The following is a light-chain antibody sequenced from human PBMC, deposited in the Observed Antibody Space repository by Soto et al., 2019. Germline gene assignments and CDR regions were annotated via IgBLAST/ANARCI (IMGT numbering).Light chain of an antibody. V-gene: IGKV1-16*02. Sequence: DIQMTQSPSSLSASVGDRVTITCRASQGINNNLAWFQQKPGEGPKSLIHAASSLHSGVPSKFSGSGYGTDLTLTISSLQPEDFATYYCQQYNDFPLTFGQGTRLEI. CDR1: QGINNN. CDR3: QQYNDFPLT. CDR2: AAS. J-gene: IGKJ5*01.